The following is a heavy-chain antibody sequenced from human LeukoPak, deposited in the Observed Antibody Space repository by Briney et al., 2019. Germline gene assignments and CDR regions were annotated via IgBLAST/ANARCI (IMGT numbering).Heavy chain of an antibody. V-gene: IGHV3-30*02. CDR2: IRYGGSNK. CDR3: AKVYGAYFDWLCPFDY. Sequence: GGSLRLSCAASGFTFSSYGMHWVRQAPGKGLEWVAFIRYGGSNKYYADSVKGRFTISRDNSKNTLYLQMNSLRAEDTAVYYCAKVYGAYFDWLCPFDYWGQGTLVTVSS. CDR1: GFTFSSYG. D-gene: IGHD3-9*01. J-gene: IGHJ4*02.